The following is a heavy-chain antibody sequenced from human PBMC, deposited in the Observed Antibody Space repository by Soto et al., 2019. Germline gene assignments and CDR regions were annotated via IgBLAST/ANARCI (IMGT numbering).Heavy chain of an antibody. CDR2: IGGAGTYT. CDR3: ARAPGTGIVGAFDY. V-gene: IGHV3-23*01. CDR1: GFSFKNHA. D-gene: IGHD1-26*01. Sequence: EVQLLESGGGLVQPGESLRLACVGSGFSFKNHAVSWVRQAPGKGLEWVSGIGGAGTYTLYADSVKGRFTISKDKSKDMVDHPINGLRVEDTATYYCARAPGTGIVGAFDYCGQG. J-gene: IGHJ4*02.